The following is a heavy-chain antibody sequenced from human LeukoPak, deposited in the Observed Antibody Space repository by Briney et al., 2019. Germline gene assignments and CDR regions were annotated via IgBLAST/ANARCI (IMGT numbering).Heavy chain of an antibody. CDR3: ASRGFGYCSGGSCLADLDY. V-gene: IGHV1-2*02. Sequence: GASVKVSCKASGYTFTGYYMHWVRQAPGQGLEWMGWINPNSGGTNYAQKFQGRVTMTRDTSISTAYMELSRLRSDDTAVYYCASRGFGYCSGGSCLADLDYWGQGTLVTVSS. D-gene: IGHD2-15*01. J-gene: IGHJ4*02. CDR2: INPNSGGT. CDR1: GYTFTGYY.